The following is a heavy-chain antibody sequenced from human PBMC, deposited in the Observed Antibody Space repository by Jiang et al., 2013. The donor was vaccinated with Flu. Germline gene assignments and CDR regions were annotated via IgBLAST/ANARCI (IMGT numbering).Heavy chain of an antibody. Sequence: QLLESGGGLVQPGRSLRLSCAASRFTFDDYAMHWVRQAPGKGLEWVSSISWNSGRIGYADSVKGRFTISRDNAKNSLYLQMNSLRTEDTALYFCAKAQHFDSSDSPDSFDIWSQGTMVTVSS. CDR1: RFTFDDYA. D-gene: IGHD3-22*01. V-gene: IGHV3-9*01. CDR3: AKAQHFDSSDSPDSFDI. CDR2: ISWNSGRI. J-gene: IGHJ3*02.